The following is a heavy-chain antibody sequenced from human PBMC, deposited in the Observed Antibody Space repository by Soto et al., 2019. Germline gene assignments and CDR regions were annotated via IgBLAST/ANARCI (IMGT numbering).Heavy chain of an antibody. D-gene: IGHD4-17*01. CDR2: IYYSGST. J-gene: IGHJ5*02. CDR1: GGSISSYY. CDR3: ARDHGNNYGDYGWFDP. Sequence: SETLSLTCTVSGGSISSYYWCWIRQPPGKGLEWIGYIYYSGSTNYNPSLKSRVTISVDTSKNQFSLKLSSVTAADTAVYYCARDHGNNYGDYGWFDPWGQGTLVTVSA. V-gene: IGHV4-59*01.